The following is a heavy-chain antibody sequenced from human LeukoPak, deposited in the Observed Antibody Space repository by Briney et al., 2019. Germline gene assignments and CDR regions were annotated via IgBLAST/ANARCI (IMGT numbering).Heavy chain of an antibody. J-gene: IGHJ6*02. CDR2: ISGSGGSS. CDR1: GFTFSTYA. CDR3: ARDSHAGGDYYYGMDV. V-gene: IGHV3-23*01. Sequence: PGGSLRLSCAASGFTFSTYALSWVRQAPGKGLEWVSGISGSGGSSYFADSVKGRFTISRDNSKNTLYLQMNSLRAEDTAVYYCARDSHAGGDYYYGMDVWGQGTTVTVSS. D-gene: IGHD1-14*01.